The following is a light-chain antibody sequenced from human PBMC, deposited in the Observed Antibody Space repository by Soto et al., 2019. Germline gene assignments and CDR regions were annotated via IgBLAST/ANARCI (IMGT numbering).Light chain of an antibody. CDR1: QSVSSN. J-gene: IGKJ4*01. Sequence: IVLTQSTGNLSLSAGERATLSCRASQSVSSNLAWYQQKPGQAPSLLIYGASTRATGTPARFSGSGSGTEFTLTISSLQSEDFAVYYCQQYIRWPPTFGGGTKVDIK. CDR2: GAS. V-gene: IGKV3-15*01. CDR3: QQYIRWPPT.